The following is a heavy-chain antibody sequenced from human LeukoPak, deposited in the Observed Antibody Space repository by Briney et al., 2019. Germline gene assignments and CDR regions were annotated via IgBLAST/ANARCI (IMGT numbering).Heavy chain of an antibody. D-gene: IGHD6-19*01. CDR3: ARDHAGIAVAGQKRGFDY. CDR2: INHSGST. V-gene: IGHV4-34*01. CDR1: GGSFSGYY. Sequence: KPSETLSLTCAVYGGSFSGYYWSWIRQPPGKGLEWIGEINHSGSTNYNPSLKSRVTMSVDTSKNQFSLKLSSVTAADTAVYYCARDHAGIAVAGQKRGFDYWGQGTLVTVSS. J-gene: IGHJ4*02.